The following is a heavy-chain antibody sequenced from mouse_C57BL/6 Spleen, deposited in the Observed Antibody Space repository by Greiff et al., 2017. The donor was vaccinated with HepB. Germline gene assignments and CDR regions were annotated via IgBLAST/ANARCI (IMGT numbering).Heavy chain of an antibody. Sequence: VQLQQSGPELVKPGASVKISCKASGYSFTGYYMNWVKQSPEKSLEWIGEINPSTGGTTYNQKFKAKATLTVDKSSSTAYMQLKSLTSEDSAVYYCASSGSSYSWFAYWGQGTLVTVSA. CDR3: ASSGSSYSWFAY. CDR2: INPSTGGT. D-gene: IGHD1-1*01. V-gene: IGHV1-42*01. CDR1: GYSFTGYY. J-gene: IGHJ3*01.